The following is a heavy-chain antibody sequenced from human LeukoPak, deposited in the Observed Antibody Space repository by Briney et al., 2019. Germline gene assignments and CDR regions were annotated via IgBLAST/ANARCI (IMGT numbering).Heavy chain of an antibody. V-gene: IGHV3-74*01. CDR1: GFTFSSYW. Sequence: GSLRLSCAASGFTFSSYWMHWVRQAPGKGLVWVSRINSDGSSTSYADSVKGRFTISRDNAKNTLYLQMNSLRAEDTAVYYCARGRVTYYYDSSGLHWGQGTLVTVSS. CDR2: INSDGSST. J-gene: IGHJ4*02. D-gene: IGHD3-22*01. CDR3: ARGRVTYYYDSSGLH.